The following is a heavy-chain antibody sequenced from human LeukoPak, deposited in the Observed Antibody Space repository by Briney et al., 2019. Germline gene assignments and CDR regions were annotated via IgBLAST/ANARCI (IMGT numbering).Heavy chain of an antibody. V-gene: IGHV4-4*07. J-gene: IGHJ2*01. Sequence: SEALSLTCTVSADSISNSYWGWIRQSAGKGLGWIGRIYTSGSTNYNPSLKSRVTISVDTSKNQFSLVMTSVPAADTAVYFCAKEAPRATNNWYFDLWGRGTLVTVSS. CDR2: IYTSGST. CDR3: AKEAPRATNNWYFDL. CDR1: ADSISNSY.